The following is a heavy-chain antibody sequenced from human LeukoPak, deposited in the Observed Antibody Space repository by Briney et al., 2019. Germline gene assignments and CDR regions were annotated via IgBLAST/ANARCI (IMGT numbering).Heavy chain of an antibody. CDR2: LYYSGST. Sequence: SETLSLTCTVAGGAISSGGYSWGWIRQHPGMGLEWIGYLYYSGSTYYNPSLKSRVSISVDTSKNQFSLKLNSVTAADPAVYYCARSHQIIGDYRGLLDYWGQGALDTVSS. CDR3: ARSHQIIGDYRGLLDY. J-gene: IGHJ4*02. V-gene: IGHV4-31*03. D-gene: IGHD2-21*02. CDR1: GGAISSGGYS.